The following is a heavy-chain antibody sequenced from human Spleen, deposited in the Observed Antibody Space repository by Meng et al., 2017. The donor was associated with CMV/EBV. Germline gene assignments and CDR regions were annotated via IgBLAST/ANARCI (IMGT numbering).Heavy chain of an antibody. D-gene: IGHD2-2*02. CDR3: ARGGVGYCSSTSCYTYDWYFDL. Sequence: YAISWVRQAPGQGLEWMGGIIPIFGTANYAQKFQGRVTITADKSTSTAYMELSSLRSEDTAVYYCARGGVGYCSSTSCYTYDWYFDLWGRGTLVTVSS. CDR2: IIPIFGTA. CDR1: YA. V-gene: IGHV1-69*06. J-gene: IGHJ2*01.